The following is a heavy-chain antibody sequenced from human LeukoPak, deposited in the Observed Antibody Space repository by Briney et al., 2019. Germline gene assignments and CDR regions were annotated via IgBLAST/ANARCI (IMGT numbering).Heavy chain of an antibody. CDR1: GYTFTSYD. CDR3: ARGPIVVVPAALPYYYYMDV. CDR2: MNPNSGNT. V-gene: IGHV1-8*03. D-gene: IGHD2-2*01. Sequence: ASVKVSCKASGYTFTSYDINWVRQATGQGLEWMGWMNPNSGNTGYAQKFQGRVTITRNTSISTAYMELSSLRSEDTAVYYCARGPIVVVPAALPYYYYMDVWGKGTTVTVSS. J-gene: IGHJ6*03.